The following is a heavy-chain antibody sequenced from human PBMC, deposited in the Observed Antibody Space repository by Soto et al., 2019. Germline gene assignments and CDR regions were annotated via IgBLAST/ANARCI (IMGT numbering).Heavy chain of an antibody. D-gene: IGHD3-9*01. Sequence: QVQLVESGGGVVQPGRSLRLSCAASGFTFSSYGMHWVRQAPGKGLEWVAVIWYDGSNKYYADSVKGRFTISRDNSKNTLYLKMNSLSAEDTAVYYWARAKGDDILTGFPPYSYGMDVWGQGTTVTVSS. CDR2: IWYDGSNK. V-gene: IGHV3-33*01. J-gene: IGHJ6*02. CDR3: ARAKGDDILTGFPPYSYGMDV. CDR1: GFTFSSYG.